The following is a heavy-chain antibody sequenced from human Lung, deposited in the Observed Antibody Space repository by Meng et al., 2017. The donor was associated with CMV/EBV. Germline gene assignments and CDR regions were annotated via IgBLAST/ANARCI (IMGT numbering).Heavy chain of an antibody. Sequence: EVHLVGSGGGLVQPGGSLGLSCAASGFNVRDKYMSWVRQAPGKGLEWVCIIYRGDNTYYIDSVKDRFTVSRDNSKNTMYRQMNSLRVEDTAVYYCTGDSVSNPNLDYWSQGTLVTVSS. CDR1: GFNVRDKY. CDR2: IYRGDNT. V-gene: IGHV3-66*01. CDR3: TGDSVSNPNLDY. J-gene: IGHJ4*02. D-gene: IGHD3-10*01.